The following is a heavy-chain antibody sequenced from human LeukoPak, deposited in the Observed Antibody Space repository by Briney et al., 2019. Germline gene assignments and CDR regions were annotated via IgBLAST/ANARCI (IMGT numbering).Heavy chain of an antibody. CDR2: ISYSGST. CDR3: ARAGRSSRSYDY. CDR1: GGSISDSY. V-gene: IGHV4-59*01. Sequence: SETLSLTCLVSGGSISDSYWSWIRQPPGKGLEWIGYISYSGSTNPNPSLKSRVTISVDTSKSQFSLTLNSVTAADTAVYYCARAGRSSRSYDYWGQGTLVTVSS. J-gene: IGHJ4*02. D-gene: IGHD1-26*01.